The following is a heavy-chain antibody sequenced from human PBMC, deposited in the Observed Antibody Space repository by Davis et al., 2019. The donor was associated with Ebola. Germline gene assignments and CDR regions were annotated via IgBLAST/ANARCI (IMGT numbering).Heavy chain of an antibody. D-gene: IGHD6-13*01. CDR2: ISGSSSAI. V-gene: IGHV3-48*02. Sequence: GESLKISCAASGFTFSSYNMNWVRQAPGKGLEWVSYISGSSSAIHYADSVKGRFTISRDNGKNSLYLQMNSLRDEDTAVYYCAAFAIAGTKWAFLRDWFDPWGQGTLVTVSS. CDR3: AAFAIAGTKWAFLRDWFDP. J-gene: IGHJ5*02. CDR1: GFTFSSYN.